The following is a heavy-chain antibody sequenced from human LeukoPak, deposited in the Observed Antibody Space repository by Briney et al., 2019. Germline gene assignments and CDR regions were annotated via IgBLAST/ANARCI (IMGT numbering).Heavy chain of an antibody. CDR1: GFTFSSYA. CDR2: ISGSGGST. D-gene: IGHD2-15*01. CDR3: AKGGYCSGGSCYSPLYFDY. J-gene: IGHJ4*02. Sequence: PGASLRLSCAASGFTFSSYAMSWVRQAPGKGLERVSAISGSGGSTYYADSVKGRFTISRDNSKNTLYLQMNSLRAEDTAVYYCAKGGYCSGGSCYSPLYFDYWGQGTLVTVSS. V-gene: IGHV3-23*01.